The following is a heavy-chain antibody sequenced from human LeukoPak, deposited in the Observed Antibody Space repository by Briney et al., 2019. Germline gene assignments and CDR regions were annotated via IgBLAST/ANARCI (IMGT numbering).Heavy chain of an antibody. J-gene: IGHJ4*02. Sequence: PGVSLRLSCAASGFTFSSYEMNWVRQAPGKGLEWVSYISSSGSTMYYADSVKGRFTISRDNAKNSLYLQMNSLGAEDTAVYYCARDAFSGSYYAFDYWGQGTLVTVSS. CDR2: ISSSGSTM. CDR1: GFTFSSYE. D-gene: IGHD1-26*01. CDR3: ARDAFSGSYYAFDY. V-gene: IGHV3-48*03.